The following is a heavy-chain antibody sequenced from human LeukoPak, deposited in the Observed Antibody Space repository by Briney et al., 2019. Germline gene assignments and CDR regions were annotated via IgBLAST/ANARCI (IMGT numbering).Heavy chain of an antibody. CDR3: AKDQGTESSYYYGMDV. CDR1: GFTFSSYG. J-gene: IGHJ6*04. V-gene: IGHV3-30*18. Sequence: GGSLRLSCAASGFTFSSYGMHWVRQAPGKGLEWVAVISYDASNKYYADSVKGRFTISRDNSKNTLYLQMNSLRAEDTAVYYCAKDQGTESSYYYGMDVWGKGTTVTVSS. CDR2: ISYDASNK. D-gene: IGHD1-7*01.